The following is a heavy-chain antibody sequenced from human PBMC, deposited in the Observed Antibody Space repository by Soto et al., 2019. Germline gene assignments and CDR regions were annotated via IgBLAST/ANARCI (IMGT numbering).Heavy chain of an antibody. CDR1: GGSFSGYY. Sequence: LSLTCAVYGGSFSGYYWSWIRQPPGKGLEWIGEINHSGSTNYNPSLKSRVTISVDTSKNQFSLKLSSVTAADTAVYYCARTDPSRAFDIWGQGTMVTVSS. CDR3: ARTDPSRAFDI. J-gene: IGHJ3*02. CDR2: INHSGST. V-gene: IGHV4-34*01.